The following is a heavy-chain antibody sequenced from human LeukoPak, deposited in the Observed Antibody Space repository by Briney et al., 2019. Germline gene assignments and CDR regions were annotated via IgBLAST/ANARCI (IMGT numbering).Heavy chain of an antibody. CDR2: ISAYNGNT. CDR1: GYTFTSYG. V-gene: IGHV1-18*01. Sequence: GASVKVSCKASGYTFTSYGISWVRQAPGQGLEWMGWISAYNGNTNYAQKLQGRVTMTTDTSTSTAYMELRSLRSDDTAVYYCARAVPETTYYDILTGYYTTYYFDYWGQGTLVTVSS. CDR3: ARAVPETTYYDILTGYYTTYYFDY. J-gene: IGHJ4*02. D-gene: IGHD3-9*01.